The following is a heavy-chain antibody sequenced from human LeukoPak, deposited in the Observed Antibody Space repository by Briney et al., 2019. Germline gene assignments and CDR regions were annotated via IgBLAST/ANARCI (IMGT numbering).Heavy chain of an antibody. CDR1: GFIVSSDY. D-gene: IGHD3-22*01. J-gene: IGHJ4*02. V-gene: IGHV3-23*01. CDR2: ISNSGDST. Sequence: GESLRLSCAVSGFIVSSDYMSWVRQAPGKGLEWVSGISNSGDSTYYADSVKGRFTISRDNSKNTLYLQMNTLRAEDTAVYYCAERRPYYDSSGYLDYWGQGTLVTVSS. CDR3: AERRPYYDSSGYLDY.